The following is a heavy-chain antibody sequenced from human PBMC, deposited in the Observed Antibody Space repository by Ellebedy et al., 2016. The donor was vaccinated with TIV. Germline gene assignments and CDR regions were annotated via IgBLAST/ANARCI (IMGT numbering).Heavy chain of an antibody. J-gene: IGHJ1*01. CDR1: GFTFSPYA. D-gene: IGHD3-22*01. V-gene: IGHV3-69-1*01. CDR2: IVGSGAQ. CDR3: ARDRYYYDSSVYFQH. Sequence: GESLKISCAASGFTFSPYAMAWVRQAPGKGLEWVSGIVGSGAQKYADSVKGRFTISRDNAKNSLYLQMNSLRAEDTAVYYCARDRYYYDSSVYFQHWGQGTLVTVSS.